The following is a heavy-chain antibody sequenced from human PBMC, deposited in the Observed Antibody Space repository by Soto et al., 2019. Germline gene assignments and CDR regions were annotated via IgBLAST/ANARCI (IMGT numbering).Heavy chain of an antibody. D-gene: IGHD3-16*01. V-gene: IGHV4-34*01. Sequence: SETLSLTCAVYGGSFSGYYWSWIRQPPGKGLEWIGEINHSGSTNYNPSLKSRVTISVDTSKNQFSLKLSSVTAADTAVYYCARYVLHLGYNCFDPWGQGTLVTVSS. CDR3: ARYVLHLGYNCFDP. CDR2: INHSGST. J-gene: IGHJ5*02. CDR1: GGSFSGYY.